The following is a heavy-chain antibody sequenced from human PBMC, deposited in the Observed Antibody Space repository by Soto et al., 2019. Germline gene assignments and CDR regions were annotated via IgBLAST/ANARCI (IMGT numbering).Heavy chain of an antibody. CDR3: ARAEGVAMVRGVIFGIGYYYGMDV. V-gene: IGHV1-2*02. CDR2: INPNSGGT. CDR1: GYTFTGYY. J-gene: IGHJ6*02. D-gene: IGHD3-10*01. Sequence: ASVKVSCKASGYTFTGYYMHWVRQAPGQGLEWMGWINPNSGGTNYAQKFQGRVTMTRDTSISTAYMELSRLRSDVTAVYYCARAEGVAMVRGVIFGIGYYYGMDVWGQGTTVTVSS.